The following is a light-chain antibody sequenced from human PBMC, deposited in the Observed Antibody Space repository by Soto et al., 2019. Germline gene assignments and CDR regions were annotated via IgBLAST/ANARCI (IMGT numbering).Light chain of an antibody. V-gene: IGKV3-20*01. CDR2: DTS. CDR3: QQYGTSPQT. Sequence: IVLTQSPVTLSLSPGERATLSCRASQSVTSNYLAWYQQKPGQAPGLLIYDTSTRASGVPDRFSGSGSGTEFTLTISRLEPEDFAVYYCQQYGTSPQTFGQGTKVDI. CDR1: QSVTSNY. J-gene: IGKJ1*01.